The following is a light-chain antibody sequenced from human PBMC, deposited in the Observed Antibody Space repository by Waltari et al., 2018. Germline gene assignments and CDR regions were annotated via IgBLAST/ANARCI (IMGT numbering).Light chain of an antibody. J-gene: IGLJ1*01. V-gene: IGLV2-14*01. CDR3: SSYTTIASYV. CDR2: EVN. Sequence: QSALTQPASVSASPGPAITISCTGTSSDVGAYAYISWYQQHPGKVPKLIIYEVNNRPSGVSDRFSGSKFDNTASLTISGLQPEDEADYYCSSYTTIASYVFGTGTKVTVL. CDR1: SSDVGAYAY.